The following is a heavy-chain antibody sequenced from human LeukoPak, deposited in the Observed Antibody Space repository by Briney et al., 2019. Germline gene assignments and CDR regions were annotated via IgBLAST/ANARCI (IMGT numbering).Heavy chain of an antibody. V-gene: IGHV4-39*01. CDR1: GGSISSSSYY. CDR2: IYYSGRT. D-gene: IGHD3-3*01. J-gene: IGHJ6*02. CDR3: ARCSLFGVVRRRDYYYYGMDV. Sequence: SETLSLTCTVSGGSISSSSYYWGWIRQPPGKGLEWIGSIYYSGRTYYNPSLKSRVTISVDTSKNQFSLKLSSVTAADTAVYYCARCSLFGVVRRRDYYYYGMDVWGQGTTVTVSS.